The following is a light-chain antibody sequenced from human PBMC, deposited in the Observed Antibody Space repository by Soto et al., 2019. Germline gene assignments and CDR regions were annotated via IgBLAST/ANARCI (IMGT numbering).Light chain of an antibody. J-gene: IGLJ1*01. CDR2: GVS. CDR1: RSDIGSYHY. Sequence: QSALTQPASVSGSPGQSITISCSGTRSDIGSYHYVAWYQQFPGKTPKILIYGVSNRPSGVSSRFSGSKSGNTASLTISGLQAEDEADYYCISYTGSSTSDVFGSGTKLTVL. V-gene: IGLV2-14*01. CDR3: ISYTGSSTSDV.